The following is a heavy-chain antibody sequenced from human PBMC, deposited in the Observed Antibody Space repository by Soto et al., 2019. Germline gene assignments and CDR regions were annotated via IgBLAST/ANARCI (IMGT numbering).Heavy chain of an antibody. D-gene: IGHD3-16*01. J-gene: IGHJ4*02. V-gene: IGHV3-9*01. CDR2: ISWNSGSI. CDR1: GFTFDDYA. CDR3: AKDMGRLLLGSDY. Sequence: GGSLRLSCAASGFTFDDYAMHWVRQAPGKGLEWVSGISWNSGSIGYADSVKGRFTISRDNAKNSLYLQMNSLRAEDTALYYCAKDMGRLLLGSDYWGQGTLVTVSS.